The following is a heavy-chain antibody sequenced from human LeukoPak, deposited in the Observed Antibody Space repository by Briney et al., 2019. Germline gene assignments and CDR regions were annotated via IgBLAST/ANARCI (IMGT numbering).Heavy chain of an antibody. V-gene: IGHV3-48*03. CDR1: GFTFSGYE. J-gene: IGHJ4*02. D-gene: IGHD3-16*01. CDR3: ARDLGD. CDR2: ITVIVITI. Sequence: PGGSLRLSCAASGFTFSGYEMNWVRQAPGKGLEWISYITVIVITIYYADSVKGRFTIPRDNAKNSLYLKMHSLRVEGTAVYYCARDLGDWGQGTLVTVSS.